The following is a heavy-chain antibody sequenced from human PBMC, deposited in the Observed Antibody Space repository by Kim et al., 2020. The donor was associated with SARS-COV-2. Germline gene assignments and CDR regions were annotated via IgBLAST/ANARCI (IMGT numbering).Heavy chain of an antibody. V-gene: IGHV7-4-1*02. Sequence: ASVKVSCKASGYTFTSYAMNWVRQAPGQGLEWMGWINTNTGNPTYAQGFTGRFVFSLDTSVSTAYLQISSLKAEDTAVYYCAREAVYNWNYRQKWHFDLWGRGTLVTVSS. CDR3: AREAVYNWNYRQKWHFDL. D-gene: IGHD1-7*01. J-gene: IGHJ2*01. CDR2: INTNTGNP. CDR1: GYTFTSYA.